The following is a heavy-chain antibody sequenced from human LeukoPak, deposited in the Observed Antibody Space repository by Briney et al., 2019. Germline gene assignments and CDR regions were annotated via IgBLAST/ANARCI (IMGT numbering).Heavy chain of an antibody. J-gene: IGHJ3*02. CDR3: ARGGSPPEALGDGFDI. D-gene: IGHD1-26*01. CDR1: GFTFSSYW. V-gene: IGHV3-74*01. Sequence: GGSLRLSCVASGFTFSSYWMHWVRQGPGKGLVWVSRIKNDGRSTGYADSVKGRFTISRDNAKNTLYLQMNSLRAEDTAVYYCARGGSPPEALGDGFDIWGQGTMVTVSS. CDR2: IKNDGRST.